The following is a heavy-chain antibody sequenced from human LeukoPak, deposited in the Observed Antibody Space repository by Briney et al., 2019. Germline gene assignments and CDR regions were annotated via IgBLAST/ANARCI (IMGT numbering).Heavy chain of an antibody. J-gene: IGHJ6*02. D-gene: IGHD5-18*01. V-gene: IGHV1-69*13. CDR2: IIPIFGTA. Sequence: SVKVSCKASGGTFSSYAISWVRQAPGQGLEWMGGIIPIFGTANYAQKFQGRVTITADESTSTAYMELSSLRSEDTAVYYCARGTVATAMVVDYYYYGMDVWGQGTTVTVSS. CDR3: ARGTVATAMVVDYYYYGMDV. CDR1: GGTFSSYA.